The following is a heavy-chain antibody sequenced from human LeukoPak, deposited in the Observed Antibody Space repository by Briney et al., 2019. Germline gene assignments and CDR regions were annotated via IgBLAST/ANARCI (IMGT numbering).Heavy chain of an antibody. D-gene: IGHD3-22*01. CDR2: ISSSGSYI. J-gene: IGHJ4*02. V-gene: IGHV3-21*01. CDR1: GSSISNYY. CDR3: ARDLYRIVVVPHYFDY. Sequence: ETLSLTCTVSGSSISNYYWGWIRQAPGKGLEWVSSISSSGSYIYYADSVKGRFTISRDNAKNSLYLQMNSLRAEDTAVYYCARDLYRIVVVPHYFDYWGQGTLVTVSS.